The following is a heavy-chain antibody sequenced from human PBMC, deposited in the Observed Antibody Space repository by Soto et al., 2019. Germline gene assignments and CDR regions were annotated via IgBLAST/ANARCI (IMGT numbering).Heavy chain of an antibody. CDR3: ARENYYGSGTYFRLDV. CDR1: GDSISTYY. Sequence: QVQLQESGPGLVKPSDTLSLTCTVSGDSISTYYWSWIRQPPGKGLELIGYLYDSGSTHYNPSLKSRVTISVDTSKNQFSLKLTSVTAANTAVYYCARENYYGSGTYFRLDVWGQGTRVTVSS. D-gene: IGHD3-10*01. V-gene: IGHV4-59*01. J-gene: IGHJ6*02. CDR2: LYDSGST.